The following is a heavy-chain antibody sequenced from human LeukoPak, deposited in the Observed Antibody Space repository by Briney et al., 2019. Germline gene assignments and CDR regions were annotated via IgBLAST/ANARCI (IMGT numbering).Heavy chain of an antibody. CDR2: IHKDGGEK. V-gene: IGHV3-7*01. D-gene: IGHD3-10*02. CDR1: GFIFSDYW. Sequence: GGSLRLSCTASGFIFSDYWMRWVRQAPGKGLEWVATIHKDGGEKWYVDSVKGRVTISRDNVRNSLYLQMNSLRAEDTAVYYCAELGITMIGGVWGKGTTVTISS. J-gene: IGHJ6*04. CDR3: AELGITMIGGV.